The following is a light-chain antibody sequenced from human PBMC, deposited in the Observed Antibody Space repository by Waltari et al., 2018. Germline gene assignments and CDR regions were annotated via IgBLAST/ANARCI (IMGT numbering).Light chain of an antibody. Sequence: EIVLTQSPGTLSLSPGERATLSCRASQSVSKYLAWYQQRPGQAPRLLIYDASIRATGIPDRFSGSGSVTDFSLTISRLEPEDFAVYYCQKYVNLPATFGQGTKVEIK. CDR2: DAS. CDR3: QKYVNLPAT. V-gene: IGKV3-20*01. CDR1: QSVSKY. J-gene: IGKJ1*01.